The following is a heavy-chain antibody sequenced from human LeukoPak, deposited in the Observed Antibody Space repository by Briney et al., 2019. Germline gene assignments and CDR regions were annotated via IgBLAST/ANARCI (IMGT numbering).Heavy chain of an antibody. CDR2: ISGAGGST. Sequence: ETLSLTCTVSGDSISSTTYNWGWIRQPPGKGLGWVSGISGAGGSTYYADSVKGRFTISRDNSKDTLYLQMNSLRAEDTAIYYCVKLRTGTATNFDYWGQGTLVTVSS. CDR3: VKLRTGTATNFDY. CDR1: GDSISSTTYN. D-gene: IGHD1-1*01. V-gene: IGHV3-23*01. J-gene: IGHJ4*02.